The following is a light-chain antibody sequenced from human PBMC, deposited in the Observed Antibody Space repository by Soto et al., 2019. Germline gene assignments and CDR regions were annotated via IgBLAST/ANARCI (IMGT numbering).Light chain of an antibody. CDR3: LHDYNYPYT. V-gene: IGKV1-6*01. CDR1: QGIRND. CDR2: GAS. J-gene: IGKJ2*01. Sequence: AIQMTQFPTSLSASLGDRVTIPFRASQGIRNDLGWYQQKSGRAPKLLIFGASTLQSGVPSRFSGSGSGTDFTLTISSLQPEDFATYYCLHDYNYPYTFGQGTKVDIK.